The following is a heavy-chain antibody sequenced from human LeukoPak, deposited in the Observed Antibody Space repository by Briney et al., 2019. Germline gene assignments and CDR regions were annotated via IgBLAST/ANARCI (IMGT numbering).Heavy chain of an antibody. CDR3: ARGPLWFGDFPNFDY. Sequence: ASVKVSCKASGYTFTSYGISWVRQAPGQGLEWMGWISAYNGNTNYAQKLQGRVTMTTDTSTSTAYMELRSLRSDDTAVYYCARGPLWFGDFPNFDYWGQGTLDTVSS. D-gene: IGHD3-10*01. CDR2: ISAYNGNT. V-gene: IGHV1-18*01. J-gene: IGHJ4*02. CDR1: GYTFTSYG.